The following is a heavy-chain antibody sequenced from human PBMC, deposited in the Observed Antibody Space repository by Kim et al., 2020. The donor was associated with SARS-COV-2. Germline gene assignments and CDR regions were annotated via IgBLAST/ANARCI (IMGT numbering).Heavy chain of an antibody. J-gene: IGHJ4*02. D-gene: IGHD3-10*01. Sequence: YSDAAVKRRFTNSNDNAKNTLYLQMNSLRAEDTAVYYCAKGRQSWVHVDYWGQGTLVTVSS. V-gene: IGHV3-30*02. CDR3: AKGRQSWVHVDY.